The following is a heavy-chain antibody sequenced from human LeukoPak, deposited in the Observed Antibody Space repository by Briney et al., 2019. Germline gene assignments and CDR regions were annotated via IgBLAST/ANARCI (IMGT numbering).Heavy chain of an antibody. CDR2: MNPNSGNT. CDR1: VYTFTSYD. Sequence: ASVKVSCKASVYTFTSYDINWVRQATGQGLEWMGWMNPNSGNTGYAQKFQGRVTMTRNTSISKAYMELSSLRSEDTAVYYCARGIYGDYGGDYWGQGTLVTVSS. J-gene: IGHJ4*02. CDR3: ARGIYGDYGGDY. V-gene: IGHV1-8*01. D-gene: IGHD4-17*01.